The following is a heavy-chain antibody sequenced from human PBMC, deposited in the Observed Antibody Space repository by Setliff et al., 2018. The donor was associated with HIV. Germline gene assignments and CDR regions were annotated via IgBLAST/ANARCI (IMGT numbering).Heavy chain of an antibody. J-gene: IGHJ4*02. V-gene: IGHV3-9*01. CDR1: GFTLDDYA. Sequence: GGSLRLSCAASGFTLDDYAMHWVRQAPGKGLEWVSGISWNSGSIGYADSVKGRFTISRDNAKKTLYLHMSSVRVEDTAVYYCAAAGKAWGQGAQVTVSS. CDR2: ISWNSGSI. CDR3: AAAGKA. D-gene: IGHD6-19*01.